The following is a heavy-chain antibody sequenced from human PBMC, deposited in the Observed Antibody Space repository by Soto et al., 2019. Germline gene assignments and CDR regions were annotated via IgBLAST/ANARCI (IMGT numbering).Heavy chain of an antibody. CDR1: GFTFSSYA. V-gene: IGHV3-23*01. CDR3: ARLNSGWYFDL. CDR2: ISGSGDST. Sequence: EVQLLESGGGLVQPGGSLRLSCAASGFTFSSYAMNWVRQAPGKGLEWVSVISGSGDSTYYADSVKGRFTISRDNSKNTLYLQMNSLRAEDTAVYYCARLNSGWYFDLWGRGTLVTVSS. J-gene: IGHJ2*01. D-gene: IGHD1-20*01.